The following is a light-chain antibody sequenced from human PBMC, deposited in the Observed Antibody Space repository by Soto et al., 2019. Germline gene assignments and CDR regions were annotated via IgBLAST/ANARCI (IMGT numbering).Light chain of an antibody. CDR2: STN. Sequence: QTVVTQEPSFSVSPGGTVTLTCALSSGSVSTNYYPSWYQQTPGQAPRTLIYSTNTRSSGVPDRFSGSILGNKAALTITGAQADDESDYYCVLHIGSGISVFGGGTKLTVL. CDR3: VLHIGSGISV. V-gene: IGLV8-61*01. CDR1: SGSVSTNYY. J-gene: IGLJ2*01.